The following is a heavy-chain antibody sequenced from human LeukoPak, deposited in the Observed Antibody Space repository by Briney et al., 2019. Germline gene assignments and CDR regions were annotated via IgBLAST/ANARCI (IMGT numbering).Heavy chain of an antibody. CDR1: GFTFSSYG. V-gene: IGHV3-74*01. J-gene: IGHJ4*02. D-gene: IGHD7-27*01. CDR2: VDHGGSGT. CDR3: ATDLG. Sequence: GGSLRLSCAASGFTFSSYGMHWVRQAAGEGLVWLSRVDHGGSGTNYANSVKGRFTISRDNGKNTVYLQMNSLRAEDTAVYYCATDLGWGQGSLVTVSS.